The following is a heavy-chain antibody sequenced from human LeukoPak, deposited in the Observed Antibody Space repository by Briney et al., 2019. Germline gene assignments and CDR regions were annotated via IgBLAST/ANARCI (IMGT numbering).Heavy chain of an antibody. J-gene: IGHJ3*02. V-gene: IGHV3-48*04. CDR3: ARDLIALFGEPLSGI. D-gene: IGHD3-10*02. CDR1: GFTFSSYS. Sequence: GGSLRLSCAASGFTFSSYSMDWVRQAPGKGLEWVSYISSSSSTIYYADSVKGRFTISRDNAKNSLYLQMNSLRPEDTAVYYCARDLIALFGEPLSGIWGQGTMVTVSS. CDR2: ISSSSSTI.